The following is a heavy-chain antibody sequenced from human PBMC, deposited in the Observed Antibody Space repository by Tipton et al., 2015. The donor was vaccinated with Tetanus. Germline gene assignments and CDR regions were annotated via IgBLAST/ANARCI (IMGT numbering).Heavy chain of an antibody. CDR3: ARDRITGYSSSWSYYYGMDV. J-gene: IGHJ6*02. Sequence: QVQLVQSGAEVKKPGASVKVSCKASGYTFTSYYMHWVRQAPGQGLEWMGIINPSGGSTSYAQKFQGRVTMTRDTSTSTVYMELSSLRSEDTAVYYCARDRITGYSSSWSYYYGMDVWGQGTTVTVSS. CDR2: INPSGGST. V-gene: IGHV1-46*01. D-gene: IGHD6-13*01. CDR1: GYTFTSYY.